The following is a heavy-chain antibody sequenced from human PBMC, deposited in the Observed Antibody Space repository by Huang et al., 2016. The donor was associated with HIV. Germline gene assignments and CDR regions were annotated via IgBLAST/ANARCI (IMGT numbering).Heavy chain of an antibody. J-gene: IGHJ3*02. CDR1: GFTFGDYT. Sequence: EVQLVESGGDLVQPGRSLRLSCTASGFTFGDYTMGWFRQVPGKGLGWVSFIRIKPYGCTTKSAAYVRGRFTISRDDSKSIVYLQMNSLKTEDTAVYYCATDRWELPSTDDALDIWGQGTMVTVSS. CDR3: ATDRWELPSTDDALDI. V-gene: IGHV3-49*03. D-gene: IGHD1-26*01. CDR2: IRIKPYGCTT.